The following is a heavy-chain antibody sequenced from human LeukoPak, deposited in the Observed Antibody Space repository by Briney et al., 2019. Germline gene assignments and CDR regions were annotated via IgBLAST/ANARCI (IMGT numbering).Heavy chain of an antibody. V-gene: IGHV3-48*04. CDR3: ARERDDCYFDY. D-gene: IGHD3-3*01. J-gene: IGHJ4*02. CDR2: ISRSGTII. CDR1: GFTFSTYS. Sequence: PGGSLRLSCAASGFTFSTYSMNWVRQAPGKGLEWVSYISRSGTIISYADSVKGRFTISRDNAKNSLYLQMNSLRAEDTAVYYCARERDDCYFDYWGQGTLVTVSS.